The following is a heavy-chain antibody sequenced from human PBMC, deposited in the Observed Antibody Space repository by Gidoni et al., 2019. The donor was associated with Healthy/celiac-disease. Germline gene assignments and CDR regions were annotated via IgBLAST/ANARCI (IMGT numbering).Heavy chain of an antibody. J-gene: IGHJ4*02. CDR2: IYYSGST. CDR1: GGSISSYY. Sequence: QVQLQASGPGLVKPSETLSLTCTVSGGSISSYYWSWIRQPPGKGLEWIGYIYYSGSTNYNPSLKSRVTISVDTSKNQFSLKLSSVTAADTAVYYCARGIGGSYFVDYWGQGTLVTVSS. V-gene: IGHV4-59*01. D-gene: IGHD1-26*01. CDR3: ARGIGGSYFVDY.